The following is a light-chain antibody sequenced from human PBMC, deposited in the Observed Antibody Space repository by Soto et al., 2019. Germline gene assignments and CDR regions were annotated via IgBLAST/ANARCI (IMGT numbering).Light chain of an antibody. Sequence: DIQMTQSPSSLSSSVGDRVTITCRASQAIYHYLAWFQQVPGKAPKPLLYAASSLQSGVPPKFSGSGFGTDFTLTISSLQPEDSATYYCQQYNTFPYTFGQGTKVDIK. V-gene: IGKV1-16*02. J-gene: IGKJ2*01. CDR1: QAIYHY. CDR2: AAS. CDR3: QQYNTFPYT.